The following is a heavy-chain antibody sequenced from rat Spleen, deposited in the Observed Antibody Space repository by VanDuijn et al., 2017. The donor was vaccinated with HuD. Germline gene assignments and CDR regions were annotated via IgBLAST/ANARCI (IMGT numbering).Heavy chain of an antibody. J-gene: IGHJ2*01. CDR1: GFTYSNYV. CDR2: ISTGGGNT. D-gene: IGHD1-11*01. V-gene: IGHV5S13*01. Sequence: EVQLVESGGGLVQPGRSLKLSCAASGFTYSNYVMAWVRQAPTKGLEWVASISTGGGNTYYRDSVKGRFTISRDNAKNTLYLQMDSLRSEDTATYYCAKDGPRPYGGFFDYWGQGVMVTVSS. CDR3: AKDGPRPYGGFFDY.